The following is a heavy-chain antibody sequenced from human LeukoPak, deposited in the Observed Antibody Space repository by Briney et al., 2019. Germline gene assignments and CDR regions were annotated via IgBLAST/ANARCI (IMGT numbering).Heavy chain of an antibody. Sequence: ASVKVSCKVTGYTLTELSMHWVRQAPGKGLEWMGGFDPEDGETIYAQKFQGRVTMTEDTSTDTAYMELSSLRSEDTAVYYCAHGKGRWLHLIYWGQGTLVTVSS. CDR1: GYTLTELS. D-gene: IGHD5-24*01. CDR3: AHGKGRWLHLIY. CDR2: FDPEDGET. J-gene: IGHJ4*02. V-gene: IGHV1-24*01.